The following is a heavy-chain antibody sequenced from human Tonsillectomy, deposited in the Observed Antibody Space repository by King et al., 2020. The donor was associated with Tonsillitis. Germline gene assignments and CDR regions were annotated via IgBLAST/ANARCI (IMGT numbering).Heavy chain of an antibody. CDR1: GFTFSTKW. V-gene: IGHV3-7*04. D-gene: IGHD4/OR15-4a*01. J-gene: IGHJ4*02. CDR3: VRGPHYGDRSDYFDL. Sequence: VQLVESGGGLVQPGGSLRLSCGASGFTFSTKWMGWVRQAPGKGPEWVANIKQDGSETYNVDSVKGRFTISRDNAKNSQYLQMSSLRVEDTAVYYCVRGPHYGDRSDYFDLWGQGTLVTVSS. CDR2: IKQDGSET.